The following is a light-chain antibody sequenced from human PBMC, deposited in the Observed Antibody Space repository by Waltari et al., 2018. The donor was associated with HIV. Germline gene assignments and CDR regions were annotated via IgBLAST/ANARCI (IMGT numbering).Light chain of an antibody. CDR1: SLRSYY. CDR2: GKN. J-gene: IGLJ2*01. CDR3: NSRDSSGNPHVV. V-gene: IGLV3-19*01. Sequence: VSVALGQTVRITCQGDSLRSYYASWYQQKPGQAPVLVIYGKNNRPSGIPDRFSGSSSGNTASLTITGAQAEDEADYYCNSRDSSGNPHVVFGGGTKLTVL.